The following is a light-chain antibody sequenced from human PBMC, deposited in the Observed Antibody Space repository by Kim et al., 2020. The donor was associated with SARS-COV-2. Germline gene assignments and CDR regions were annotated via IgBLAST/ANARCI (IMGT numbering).Light chain of an antibody. CDR1: QSINNN. J-gene: IGKJ2*01. CDR3: QHYNNWPADT. Sequence: VSPGERATLSCRASQSINNNLAWYQQKPGQPPRLLIYAVSTRATGIPARFSGSGSGTEFTLTISGLQSEDFAVYYCQHYNNWPADTFGQGTKLEI. CDR2: AVS. V-gene: IGKV3-15*01.